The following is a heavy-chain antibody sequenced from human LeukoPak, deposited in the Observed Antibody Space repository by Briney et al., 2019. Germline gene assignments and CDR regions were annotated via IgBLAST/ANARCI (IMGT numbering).Heavy chain of an antibody. CDR2: ISGSGGST. J-gene: IGHJ4*02. CDR1: GFTFSSYA. V-gene: IGHV3-23*01. D-gene: IGHD6-19*01. Sequence: GGSLRLSCAASGFTFSSYAMSWVRQAPGKGLGWVSAISGSGGSTYYADSVKGRFTISRDNSKNTLYLQMNSLRAEDTAVYYCAKSPTYSSGWYYFDYWGQGTLVTVSS. CDR3: AKSPTYSSGWYYFDY.